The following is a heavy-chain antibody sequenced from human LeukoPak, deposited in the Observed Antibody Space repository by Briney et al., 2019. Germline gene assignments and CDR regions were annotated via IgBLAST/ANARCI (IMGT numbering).Heavy chain of an antibody. CDR3: ARDYYDSSGYYFESRSYFDY. V-gene: IGHV4-34*01. J-gene: IGHJ4*02. CDR1: GGSFSGYY. D-gene: IGHD3-22*01. Sequence: PSETLSLTCAVYGGSFSGYYWSWIRQPPGKGLEWVGEINQGGSTNHNPSLQSRVTISVDTSKNQSSLKLSSVTAADTAVYYCARDYYDSSGYYFESRSYFDYWGQGTLVTVSS. CDR2: INQGGST.